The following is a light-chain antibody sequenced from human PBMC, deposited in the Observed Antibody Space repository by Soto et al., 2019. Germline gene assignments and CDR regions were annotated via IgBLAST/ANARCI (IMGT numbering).Light chain of an antibody. J-gene: IGLJ3*02. CDR2: EVR. Sequence: QSALTQPASVSGSAGQSITISCYGTMRDVGAYNLVSWYQQHPGTAPKLIIYEVRNRPSGISSRFSGSRSGNTASLTISGLQPEDEGDYHCSAYTARSTLVFGGGTKVTVL. V-gene: IGLV2-14*01. CDR1: MRDVGAYNL. CDR3: SAYTARSTLV.